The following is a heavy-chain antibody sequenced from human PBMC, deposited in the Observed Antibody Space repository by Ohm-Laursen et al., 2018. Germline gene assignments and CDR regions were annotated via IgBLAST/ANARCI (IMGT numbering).Heavy chain of an antibody. J-gene: IGHJ2*01. D-gene: IGHD4-17*01. CDR1: GFTFSSYE. CDR2: ISSSGSTI. CDR3: AREIDYGDYWYFDL. V-gene: IGHV3-48*03. Sequence: SLRLSCAASGFTFSSYEMNWVRQAPGKGLEWVSYISSSGSTIYYADSVKGRFTISRDNAKNSLYLQMNSLRAEDTAVYYCAREIDYGDYWYFDLWGHGTLVTVSS.